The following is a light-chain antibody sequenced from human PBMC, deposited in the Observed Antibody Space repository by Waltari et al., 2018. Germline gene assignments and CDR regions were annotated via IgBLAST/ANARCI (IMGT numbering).Light chain of an antibody. J-gene: IGLJ2*01. Sequence: QSALTQPAPLSGSPGQSLTISCTGPSSDIGSYDLVSWYQQHPGKVPNLMLYHVTRRPSGVSNRFSGSKSGNAASLTISGLQAEDEADYYCSSYARGSVIFCGGTKLTVL. V-gene: IGLV2-23*02. CDR1: SSDIGSYDL. CDR3: SSYARGSVI. CDR2: HVT.